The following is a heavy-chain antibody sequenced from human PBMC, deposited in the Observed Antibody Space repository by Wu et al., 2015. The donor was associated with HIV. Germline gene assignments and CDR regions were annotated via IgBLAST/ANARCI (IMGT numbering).Heavy chain of an antibody. V-gene: IGHV1-46*01. CDR1: GYTFTSYY. Sequence: QVQLVQSGAEVKKPGASVKVSCKASGYTFTSYYMHWVRQAPGQGLEWMGIINPSGGSTSYAQKFQGRVTMTRDTSTSTVYMELSSLRSEDTAVYYCARDGRTTVVTPFFLIDYWGQGTLVTVSS. D-gene: IGHD4-23*01. CDR3: ARDGRTTVVTPFFLIDY. J-gene: IGHJ4*02. CDR2: INPSGGST.